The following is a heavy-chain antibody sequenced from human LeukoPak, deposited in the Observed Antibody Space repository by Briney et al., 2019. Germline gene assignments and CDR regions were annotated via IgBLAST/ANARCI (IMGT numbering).Heavy chain of an antibody. J-gene: IGHJ4*02. CDR1: GFTFSDYS. V-gene: IGHV3-30*02. Sequence: PGGSLRLSCAASGFTFSDYSMHWVRQAPGKGLNWVAFIRYDGNNKYYADSVKGRFTISRDNSKNTLYLQMNSLRAEDTAVYYCAKDWDIVATFGYWGQGTLVTVSS. CDR3: AKDWDIVATFGY. CDR2: IRYDGNNK. D-gene: IGHD5-12*01.